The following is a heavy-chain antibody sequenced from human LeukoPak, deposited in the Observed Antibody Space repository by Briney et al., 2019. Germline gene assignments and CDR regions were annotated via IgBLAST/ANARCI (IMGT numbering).Heavy chain of an antibody. CDR3: ARPSESGGSVFDPLRLDV. D-gene: IGHD3-9*01. J-gene: IGHJ6*02. Sequence: VASVEVSCKASGGASTEHAITWLRQAPGQGLEWMGRIIPILGKTYYAHNFRGRVTITADKSTSTVYMEVSSLRSEDTAMYYCARPSESGGSVFDPLRLDVWGQGTTVTVSS. CDR1: GGASTEHA. V-gene: IGHV1-69*04. CDR2: IIPILGKT.